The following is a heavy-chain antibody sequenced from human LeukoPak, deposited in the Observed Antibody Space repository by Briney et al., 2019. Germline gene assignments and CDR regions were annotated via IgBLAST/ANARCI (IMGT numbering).Heavy chain of an antibody. CDR1: GGTFSSCA. Sequence: SVKVSCKASGGTFSSCAISWVRQAPGQGLEWMGRIIPILGIANYAQKFQGRVTITADKSTSTAYMELSSLRSDDTAVYYCARDYGFRWFDYWGQGTLVTVSS. V-gene: IGHV1-69*04. J-gene: IGHJ4*02. D-gene: IGHD5-18*01. CDR2: IIPILGIA. CDR3: ARDYGFRWFDY.